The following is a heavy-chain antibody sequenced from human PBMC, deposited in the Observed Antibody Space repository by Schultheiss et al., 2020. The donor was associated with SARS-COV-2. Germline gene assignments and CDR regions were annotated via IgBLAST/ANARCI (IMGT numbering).Heavy chain of an antibody. CDR2: IYYSGST. CDR1: GGSISSSSYY. D-gene: IGHD2-2*01. J-gene: IGHJ4*02. CDR3: ARHGDSTSDFDY. V-gene: IGHV4-39*01. Sequence: SETLSLTCTVSGGSISSSSYYWGWIRQPPGKGLEWIGSIYYSGSTYYNPSHKSRVTISVDTSKNQFSLKLSSVTAADTAVYYCARHGDSTSDFDYWGQGTLVTVSS.